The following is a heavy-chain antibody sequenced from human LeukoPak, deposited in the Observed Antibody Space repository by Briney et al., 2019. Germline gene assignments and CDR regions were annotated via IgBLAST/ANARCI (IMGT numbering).Heavy chain of an antibody. J-gene: IGHJ4*02. Sequence: PSETLSLTCTVSGGSIGSSSYYWGWIRQPPGKGLEWIGSIYYSGSTYYNPSLKSRVTISVDTSKNQFSLKLSSVTAADTAVYYCARINPWGQPDYWGQGTLVTVSS. CDR2: IYYSGST. CDR1: GGSIGSSSYY. D-gene: IGHD7-27*01. V-gene: IGHV4-39*01. CDR3: ARINPWGQPDY.